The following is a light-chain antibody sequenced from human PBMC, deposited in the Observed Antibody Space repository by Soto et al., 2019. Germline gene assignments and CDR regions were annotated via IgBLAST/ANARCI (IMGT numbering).Light chain of an antibody. CDR1: SRDVGGYKY. CDR3: SSYTSYTSYV. CDR2: DVS. J-gene: IGLJ1*01. V-gene: IGLV2-14*01. Sequence: QSALTQPASVSGSPGQSIAISCTGTSRDVGGYKYVSWYQQYPGKAPKLMIYDVSNRPSGVPDRFSGSKSGNTASLTISGLQSEDEADYYCSSYTSYTSYVFGTGTKLTVL.